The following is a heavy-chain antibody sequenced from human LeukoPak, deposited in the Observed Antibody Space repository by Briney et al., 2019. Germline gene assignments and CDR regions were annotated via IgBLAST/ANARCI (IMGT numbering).Heavy chain of an antibody. CDR1: GYTFTSYD. Sequence: RASVKVSCKASGYTFTSYDINWVRQATGQGLEWMGWMNPNSGNTGYAQKFQGRVTMTRNTSISTAYMELSSLRSEDTAVYYCARATINYDFWSGYYRRPEFDYWGQGTLVTVSS. CDR2: MNPNSGNT. V-gene: IGHV1-8*01. J-gene: IGHJ4*02. D-gene: IGHD3-3*01. CDR3: ARATINYDFWSGYYRRPEFDY.